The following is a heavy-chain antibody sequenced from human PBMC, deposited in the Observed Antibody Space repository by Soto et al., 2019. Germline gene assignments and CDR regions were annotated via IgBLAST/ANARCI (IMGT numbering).Heavy chain of an antibody. CDR3: AGRVPAAYYYGMDV. D-gene: IGHD2-2*01. Sequence: SETLSLTCTVSGGSISSYYWSWIRQPPGKGLEWIGYIYYSGSTNYSPSLKSRVTISVDTSKNQFSLKLSSVTAADTAMYYCAGRVPAAYYYGMDVWGQGTTVTVSS. CDR1: GGSISSYY. V-gene: IGHV4-59*01. CDR2: IYYSGST. J-gene: IGHJ6*02.